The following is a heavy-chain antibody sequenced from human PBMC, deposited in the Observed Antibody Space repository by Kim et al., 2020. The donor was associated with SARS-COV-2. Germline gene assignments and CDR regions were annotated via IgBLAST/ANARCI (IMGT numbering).Heavy chain of an antibody. J-gene: IGHJ4*02. D-gene: IGHD3-3*01. V-gene: IGHV1-69*01. Sequence: QFQGRVTITADESTSTAYMELSSLRSEDTAVYYCARGSIFGVVIISFDYWGQGTLVTVSS. CDR3: ARGSIFGVVIISFDY.